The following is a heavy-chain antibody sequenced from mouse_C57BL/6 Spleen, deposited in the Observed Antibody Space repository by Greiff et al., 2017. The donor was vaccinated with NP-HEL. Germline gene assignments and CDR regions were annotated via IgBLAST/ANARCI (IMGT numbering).Heavy chain of an antibody. V-gene: IGHV1-9*01. J-gene: IGHJ2*01. CDR2: ILPGSGST. D-gene: IGHD3-2*02. Sequence: QVQLQQSGAELMKPGASVKLSCKATGYTFTGYWIEWVKQRPGHGLEWIGEILPGSGSTNYNEKFKDKATFTADTSSNTAYMQLSSLTTEDSAIYYCAREEGETAQATDFDYWGQGTTLTVSS. CDR3: AREEGETAQATDFDY. CDR1: GYTFTGYW.